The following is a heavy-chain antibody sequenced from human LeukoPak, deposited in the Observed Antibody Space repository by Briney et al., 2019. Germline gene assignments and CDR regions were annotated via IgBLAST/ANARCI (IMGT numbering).Heavy chain of an antibody. CDR2: IYYSGST. J-gene: IGHJ4*02. Sequence: TTSETLSLTCTVAGGSISSYYWSWIRQPPGKGLEWIGYIYYSGSTNYNPSLKSRVTISVDTSKNQFSLKLSSVTAADTAVYYCARGETAGDFDYWGQGTLVTVSS. D-gene: IGHD6-13*01. V-gene: IGHV4-59*01. CDR1: GGSISSYY. CDR3: ARGETAGDFDY.